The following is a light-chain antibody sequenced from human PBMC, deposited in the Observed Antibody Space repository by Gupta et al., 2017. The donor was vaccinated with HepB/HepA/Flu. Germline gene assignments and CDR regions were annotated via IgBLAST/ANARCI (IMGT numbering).Light chain of an antibody. V-gene: IGLV2-14*03. CDR3: SSDTSSSTWV. CDR1: SSAVGGYNY. CDR2: DVS. Sequence: SALTQPASVTGSPGQSLTISCTGTSSAVGGYNYVYCYQQHPGKAPKLMIYDVSNRPSVVSNRFSGSKSGNTAFLTISGLQAEDEADYYCSSDTSSSTWVFGGGTKLTVL. J-gene: IGLJ3*02.